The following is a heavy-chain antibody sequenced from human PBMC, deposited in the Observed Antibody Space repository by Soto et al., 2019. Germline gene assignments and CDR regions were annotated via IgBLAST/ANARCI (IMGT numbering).Heavy chain of an antibody. Sequence: PARGLEWVAVIWYDGSNKYYADSVKGRFTISADIAENSVILQMNSLRDEDSAVYFCVRDRDLYRDLFHADLWGQGTLVTVSS. D-gene: IGHD1-26*01. V-gene: IGHV3-33*01. CDR2: IWYDGSNK. J-gene: IGHJ4*01. CDR3: VRDRDLYRDLFHADL.